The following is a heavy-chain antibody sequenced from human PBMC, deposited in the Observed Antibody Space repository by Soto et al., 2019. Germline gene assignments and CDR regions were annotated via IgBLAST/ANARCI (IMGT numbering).Heavy chain of an antibody. D-gene: IGHD3-10*01. CDR2: ISGIGGST. CDR1: GFTFSSYA. J-gene: IGHJ4*02. V-gene: IGHV3-23*01. Sequence: GGSLRLSCAASGFTFSSYAMSWVRQAPGKGLEWVSAISGIGGSTYYADSVKGRFTISRDNSKNTLYLQMNSLRAEDTAVYYCAKDREGITMVRGCFDYWGQGTLVTVSS. CDR3: AKDREGITMVRGCFDY.